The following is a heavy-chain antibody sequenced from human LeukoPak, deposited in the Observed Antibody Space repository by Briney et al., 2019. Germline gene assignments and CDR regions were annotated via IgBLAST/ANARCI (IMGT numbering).Heavy chain of an antibody. V-gene: IGHV3-30*18. CDR1: GFTFRTYG. D-gene: IGHD3-10*01. Sequence: PGGSLRLSCAASGFTFRTYGMHWVRQAPGKGLEWVAVISYDGSDKYYADSVKGRFTISRDNSMNTLHLQMNSLRAEDTAVYYCAKDYNYGYGYYFDYWGQGTLVTVSS. CDR3: AKDYNYGYGYYFDY. CDR2: ISYDGSDK. J-gene: IGHJ4*02.